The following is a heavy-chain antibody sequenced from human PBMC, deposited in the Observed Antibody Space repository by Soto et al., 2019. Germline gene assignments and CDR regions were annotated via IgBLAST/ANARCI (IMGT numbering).Heavy chain of an antibody. D-gene: IGHD2-2*01. V-gene: IGHV3-48*03. Sequence: GGSLRLSCAASGFTFSSYEMTWVRQAPGKGLEWVSSITGNGYTIYYADSVKGRFTISRDNAKNSLSLQMNSLRAEDTAVYYCARVEYQLLYYGMDVWGQGTTVTVSS. CDR3: ARVEYQLLYYGMDV. J-gene: IGHJ6*02. CDR2: ITGNGYTI. CDR1: GFTFSSYE.